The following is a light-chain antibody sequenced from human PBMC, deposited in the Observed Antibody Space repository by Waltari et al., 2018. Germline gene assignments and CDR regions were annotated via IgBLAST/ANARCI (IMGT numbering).Light chain of an antibody. CDR1: QSLLHRDGKTY. V-gene: IGKV2-29*02. CDR3: MQGRHPWT. CDR2: EVS. J-gene: IGKJ1*01. Sequence: DIVMTQSPLSLSVTPGQPASISCKSSQSLLHRDGKTYLCWYVYKPGQSPQLLIYEVSRRLSGVSDRFSGSGSATDFTLKISRVEAEDVGVYFCMQGRHPWTFGQGTKVDIK.